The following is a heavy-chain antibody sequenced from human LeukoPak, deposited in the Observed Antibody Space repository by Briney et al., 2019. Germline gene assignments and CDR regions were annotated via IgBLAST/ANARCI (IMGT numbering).Heavy chain of an antibody. CDR2: IYSTDKT. Sequence: PGGSLRLSCAASGFTFSSYSMNWVRQAPGKGLEWVSVIYSTDKTNYADSVQGRFTISRDPSKNTVYLQMNSLRGEDTAVYYCAREIGYYFDNHSSRLRGRFDVWGTGTTVIVSS. J-gene: IGHJ6*04. D-gene: IGHD3-22*01. CDR1: GFTFSSYS. CDR3: AREIGYYFDNHSSRLRGRFDV. V-gene: IGHV3-53*01.